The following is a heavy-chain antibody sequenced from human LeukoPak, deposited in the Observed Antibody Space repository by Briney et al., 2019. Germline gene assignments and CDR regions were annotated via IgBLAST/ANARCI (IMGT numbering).Heavy chain of an antibody. Sequence: PSETLSLTCTVSGGSISSYYWSWIRQPPGKGLEWIGYIYCSGSTNYNPSLKSRVTISVDTSKNQFSLKLSSVTAADTAVYYCARQRRDYGDDAFDYWGQGTLVTVSS. J-gene: IGHJ4*02. CDR3: ARQRRDYGDDAFDY. CDR1: GGSISSYY. D-gene: IGHD4-17*01. CDR2: IYCSGST. V-gene: IGHV4-59*01.